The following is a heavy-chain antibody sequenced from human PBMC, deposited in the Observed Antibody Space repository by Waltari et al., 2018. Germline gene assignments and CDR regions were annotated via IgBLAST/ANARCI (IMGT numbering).Heavy chain of an antibody. CDR1: GGTFSSYA. V-gene: IGHV1-69*05. CDR2: IIPIFGTA. Sequence: QVQLVQSGAEVKKPGSSVTVSCKASGGTFSSYAISWVGQAPGQGLEWMGGIIPIFGTANYAQKFQGRVTITTDESTSTAYMELSSLRSEDTAVYYCARGERISGSYNWFDPWGQGTLVTVSS. J-gene: IGHJ5*02. D-gene: IGHD3-10*01. CDR3: ARGERISGSYNWFDP.